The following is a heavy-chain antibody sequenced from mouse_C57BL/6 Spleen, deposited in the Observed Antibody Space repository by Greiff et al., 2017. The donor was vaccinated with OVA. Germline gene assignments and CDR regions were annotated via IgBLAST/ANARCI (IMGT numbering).Heavy chain of an antibody. CDR1: GFTFSSYA. Sequence: DVKLVESGGGLVKPGGSLKLSCAASGFTFSSYAMSWVRQTPEKRLEWVATISDGGSYTYYPDNVKGRFTISRDNAKNNLYLQMSHLKSEDTAMYYCARATTVVAIFDYWGQGTTLTVSS. V-gene: IGHV5-4*03. CDR2: ISDGGSYT. J-gene: IGHJ2*01. CDR3: ARATTVVAIFDY. D-gene: IGHD1-1*01.